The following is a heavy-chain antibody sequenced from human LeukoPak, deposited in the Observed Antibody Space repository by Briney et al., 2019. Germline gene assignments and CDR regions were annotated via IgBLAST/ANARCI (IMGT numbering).Heavy chain of an antibody. CDR3: ARARYDSSGYYSYYYYYMDV. Sequence: PSETLSLTCTVSGGSISSGSYYWSWIRQPAGKGLEWIGRIYTSGSTNYNPSLKSRVTISVDTSKNQFSLKLSSVTAADTAVYYCARARYDSSGYYSYYYYYMDVWGKGTTVTISS. V-gene: IGHV4-61*02. CDR1: GGSISSGSYY. J-gene: IGHJ6*03. CDR2: IYTSGST. D-gene: IGHD3-22*01.